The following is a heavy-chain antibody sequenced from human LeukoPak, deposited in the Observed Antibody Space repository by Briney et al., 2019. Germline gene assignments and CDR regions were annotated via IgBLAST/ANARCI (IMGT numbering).Heavy chain of an antibody. CDR3: AREYDFWSGYYTGYYYYYMDV. CDR1: GYTFTSYG. J-gene: IGHJ6*03. CDR2: ISAYNGNT. V-gene: IGHV1-18*01. D-gene: IGHD3-3*01. Sequence: ASVKVSCKASGYTFTSYGISWVRQAPGQGLGWMGWISAYNGNTNYAQKLQGRVTMTTDTSTSTAYMELRSLRSDDTAVYYCAREYDFWSGYYTGYYYYYMDVWGKGTTVTVSS.